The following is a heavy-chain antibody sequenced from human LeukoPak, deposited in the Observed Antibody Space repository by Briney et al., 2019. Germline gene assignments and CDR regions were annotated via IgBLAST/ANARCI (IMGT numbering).Heavy chain of an antibody. CDR1: GASINTFY. Sequence: PSGTLSLTCIMSGASINTFYWSWIRQPAGRGLEWIGRFYASGTTYYNPALNSRAAVSIDTSKNIFSLKLTSVTAADTAVYYCARSAFSGFDIWGRGTMVTVSS. D-gene: IGHD5-12*01. J-gene: IGHJ3*02. CDR2: FYASGTT. V-gene: IGHV4-4*07. CDR3: ARSAFSGFDI.